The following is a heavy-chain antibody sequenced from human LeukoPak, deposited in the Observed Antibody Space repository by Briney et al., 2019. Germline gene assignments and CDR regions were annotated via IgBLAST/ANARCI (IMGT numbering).Heavy chain of an antibody. CDR3: ARVGDHFHWYLDL. J-gene: IGHJ2*01. V-gene: IGHV3-53*01. CDR2: LYSGSDT. CDR1: GFTFSTSA. Sequence: GGSLRLSCAASGFTFSTSAMNWVRQAPGKGLEWVSILYSGSDTYYADSVEGRFIISRDGSKNTLSLQMNDLRAEDTAVYYCARVGDHFHWYLDLWGRGTLVTVPS. D-gene: IGHD3-3*02.